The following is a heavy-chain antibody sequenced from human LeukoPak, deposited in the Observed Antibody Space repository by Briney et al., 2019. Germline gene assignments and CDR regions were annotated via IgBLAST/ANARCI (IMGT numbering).Heavy chain of an antibody. Sequence: ASVKVSCKASGYTFTGYYMHWVRQAPGQGLEWMGWINPNSGGTNYAQKFQGRVTMTRDTSISTAYMELSRLRSDDTAVYYCARGPVYAPFNWFDPWGQGTLVPVSS. CDR1: GYTFTGYY. CDR2: INPNSGGT. J-gene: IGHJ5*02. D-gene: IGHD2-8*01. V-gene: IGHV1-2*02. CDR3: ARGPVYAPFNWFDP.